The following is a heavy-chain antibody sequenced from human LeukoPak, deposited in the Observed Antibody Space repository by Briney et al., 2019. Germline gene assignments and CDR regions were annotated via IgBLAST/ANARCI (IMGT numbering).Heavy chain of an antibody. CDR2: ISNSSGTI. V-gene: IGHV3-48*01. J-gene: IGHJ4*02. CDR3: ASPFDY. CDR1: GFTFSTYS. Sequence: GGSLTLSCAASGFTFSTYSMNWVRQAPGKGLEWVSYISNSSGTIYYADSVKGRFTISRDNAKNSLYLQMNSLRAEDTAVYYCASPFDYWGQGTLVTVSS.